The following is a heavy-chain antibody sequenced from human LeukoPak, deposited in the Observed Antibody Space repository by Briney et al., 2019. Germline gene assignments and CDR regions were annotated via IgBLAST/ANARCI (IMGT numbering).Heavy chain of an antibody. V-gene: IGHV1-18*01. CDR2: ISAYNGNT. Sequence: ASVKVSCKASGYTFTSYGISWVRQAPGQGLEWTGWISAYNGNTNYAQKLQGRVTMTTDTSTSTAYMELRSLRSDDTAVYYCASIVGATPLSAFDIWGQGTMVTVSS. J-gene: IGHJ3*02. CDR1: GYTFTSYG. CDR3: ASIVGATPLSAFDI. D-gene: IGHD1-26*01.